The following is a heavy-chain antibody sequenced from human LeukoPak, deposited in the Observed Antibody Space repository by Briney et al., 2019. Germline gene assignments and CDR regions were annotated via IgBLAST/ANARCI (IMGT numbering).Heavy chain of an antibody. CDR1: GFTFRNYG. D-gene: IGHD3-10*01. Sequence: GGSLRLSCAASGFTFRNYGMHWVRQAPGKGLEWVAVIWYDGSNKNYADSVKGRFTISRDNSKKTLYLQMNSLRAEDTAVYYCARDRGGLRWFDLWGQGTLVTVSS. CDR2: IWYDGSNK. V-gene: IGHV3-33*01. CDR3: ARDRGGLRWFDL. J-gene: IGHJ5*02.